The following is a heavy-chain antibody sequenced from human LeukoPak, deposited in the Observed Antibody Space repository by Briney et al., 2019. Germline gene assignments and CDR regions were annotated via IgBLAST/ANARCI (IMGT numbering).Heavy chain of an antibody. D-gene: IGHD3-22*01. J-gene: IGHJ4*02. V-gene: IGHV3-66*01. CDR1: GFTFSSYW. CDR2: IYSGGST. CDR3: ARATTYDSSGYYIDY. Sequence: GGSLRLSCAASGFTFSSYWMSWVRQAPGKGLEWVSVIYSGGSTYYADSVKGRFTISRDNSKNTLYLQMNSLRAEDTAVYYCARATTYDSSGYYIDYWGQGTLVTVSS.